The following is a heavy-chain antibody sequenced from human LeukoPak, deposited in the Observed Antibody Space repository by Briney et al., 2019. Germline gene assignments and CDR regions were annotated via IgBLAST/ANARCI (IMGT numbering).Heavy chain of an antibody. CDR2: IAIFGKT. D-gene: IGHD3-3*01. J-gene: IGHJ5*02. Sequence: IAIFGKTNDAHKFQGRVTITADESTSTAYMELSSLRSEDTAVYYCAREIPVLRFLEWFPPAWGQGTLVTVSS. CDR3: AREIPVLRFLEWFPPA. V-gene: IGHV1-69*01.